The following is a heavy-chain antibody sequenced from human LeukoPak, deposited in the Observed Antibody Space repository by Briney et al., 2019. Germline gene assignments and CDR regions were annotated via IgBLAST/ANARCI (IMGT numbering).Heavy chain of an antibody. Sequence: GGSLRLSCAASGFTFSSYSMNWVRQAPGKGLEWVSSISSSSSYIYYADSVKGRFTISRDNAKNSLYLQMNSLRAEDTAVYYCARVLRYCGSTSCQKEDYWGQGTLVTVSS. CDR1: GFTFSSYS. D-gene: IGHD2-2*01. CDR3: ARVLRYCGSTSCQKEDY. V-gene: IGHV3-21*01. J-gene: IGHJ4*02. CDR2: ISSSSSYI.